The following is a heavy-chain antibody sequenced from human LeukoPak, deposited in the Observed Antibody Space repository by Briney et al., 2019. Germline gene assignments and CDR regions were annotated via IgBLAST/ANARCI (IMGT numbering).Heavy chain of an antibody. CDR3: ARTQPSLGYCSSTSCYANAFDI. D-gene: IGHD2-2*01. J-gene: IGHJ3*02. V-gene: IGHV1-46*01. CDR1: GYTFTSYY. CDR2: INPSGGST. Sequence: ASVKVSCKASGYTFTSYYRHWVRQAPGQGLEWMGIINPSGGSTSYAQKFQGRVTMTRDTSTSTVYMELSSLRSEDTAVYYCARTQPSLGYCSSTSCYANAFDIWGQGTMVTVSS.